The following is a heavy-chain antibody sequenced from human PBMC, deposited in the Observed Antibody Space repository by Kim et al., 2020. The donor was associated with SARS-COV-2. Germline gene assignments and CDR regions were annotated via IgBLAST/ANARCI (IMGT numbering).Heavy chain of an antibody. J-gene: IGHJ4*01. Sequence: SETLSLTCTVSGGSISSSTYYWGWIRQPPGKGLEWIGSIYHSGNTYYNPSLKRRVTISGDPAKNQVSLKLSSVPAADTAIYYCASDDYGDFEFDYWGHGALVTVAS. CDR2: IYHSGNT. V-gene: IGHV4-39*02. D-gene: IGHD4-17*01. CDR3: ASDDYGDFEFDY. CDR1: GGSISSSTYY.